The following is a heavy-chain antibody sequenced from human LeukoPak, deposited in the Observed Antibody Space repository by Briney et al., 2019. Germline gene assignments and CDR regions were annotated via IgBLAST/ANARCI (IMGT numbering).Heavy chain of an antibody. Sequence: GGSLRLSCAASGFTFSTYAMSWVRQAPGKGLEWVSTISDSSATYYADSVKGRFSISRDDSKNTLYLQMNSLRAEDTAVYYCAKGGTGYCSSSSCLYYFHYWGQGTLVTVSS. D-gene: IGHD2-2*01. V-gene: IGHV3-23*01. CDR2: ISDSSAT. J-gene: IGHJ4*02. CDR3: AKGGTGYCSSSSCLYYFHY. CDR1: GFTFSTYA.